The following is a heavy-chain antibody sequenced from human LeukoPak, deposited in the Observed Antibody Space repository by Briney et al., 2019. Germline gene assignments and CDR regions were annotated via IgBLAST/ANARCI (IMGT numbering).Heavy chain of an antibody. CDR2: ISCYNGDT. Sequence: ASVKVSCKASGYTFTNHGISWVRQAPGQGLEWMGWISCYNGDTMYAQNVQGRVTMTTDTSTRTAYMELRSLRSDDTAMYYCARDPSNSSGYPAHFDSWGQGTLVTVSS. J-gene: IGHJ4*02. V-gene: IGHV1-18*01. CDR3: ARDPSNSSGYPAHFDS. CDR1: GYTFTNHG. D-gene: IGHD3-22*01.